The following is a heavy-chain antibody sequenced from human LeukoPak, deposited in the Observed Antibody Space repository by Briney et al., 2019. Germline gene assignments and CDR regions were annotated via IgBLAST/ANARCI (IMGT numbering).Heavy chain of an antibody. CDR2: IDTEDGET. V-gene: IGHV1-69-2*01. D-gene: IGHD3-10*01. Sequence: ATVKISCKASGYTFSGYNIHWVQYAPGKGLEWMGRIDTEDGETIYAERFQGRVTITADTSTNTAYMELTSLRSDDTAVYYCTTDRVDRSFDVWGKGTAVSVSS. CDR3: TTDRVDRSFDV. J-gene: IGHJ6*04. CDR1: GYTFSGYN.